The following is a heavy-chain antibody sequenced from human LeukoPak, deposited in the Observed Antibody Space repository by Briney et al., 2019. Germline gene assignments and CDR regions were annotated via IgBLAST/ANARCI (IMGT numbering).Heavy chain of an antibody. CDR1: GDSISSYY. J-gene: IGHJ4*02. CDR3: ARVTRREGYNPAFDY. D-gene: IGHD5-24*01. CDR2: IYYTGST. V-gene: IGHV4-59*01. Sequence: SETLSLTCIVSGDSISSYYWSWIRQPPEKGLEWIGYIYYTGSTNYNPSLKSRITISVDTSKNQFSLKLKSVTAADTAVYFCARVTRREGYNPAFDYWGQGTLVTVSS.